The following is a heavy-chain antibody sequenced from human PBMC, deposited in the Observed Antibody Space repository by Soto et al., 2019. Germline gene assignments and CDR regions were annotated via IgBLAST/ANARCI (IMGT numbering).Heavy chain of an antibody. Sequence: QVQLVQSGAEVKKPGASVKVSCKASGYTFTSYGISWXXQAXXQGLEWMGWISAYNGNTNYAQKLQGRVTMTTDTXXXXXXXXXXXXXXXXXXXXXXXXXXXXXXXPWGQGTLVTVSS. V-gene: IGHV1-18*01. CDR2: ISAYNGNT. J-gene: IGHJ5*02. CDR1: GYTFTSYG. CDR3: XXXXXXXXXP.